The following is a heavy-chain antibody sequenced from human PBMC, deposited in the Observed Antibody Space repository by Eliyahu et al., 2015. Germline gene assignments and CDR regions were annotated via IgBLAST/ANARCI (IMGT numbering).Heavy chain of an antibody. J-gene: IGHJ4*02. Sequence: QVQLQESGPGLVKPSQTLSLTCTXSGASISSGGHYWSWIRQHPGKGLEWVGYIYHSGSTNYNPSLKSRVTILVDTSKNQFSLSLNSVTAADTAVYYCARGPPGDYWGQGTLVTVSS. CDR3: ARGPPGDY. CDR1: GASISSGGHY. V-gene: IGHV4-31*03. CDR2: IYHSGST.